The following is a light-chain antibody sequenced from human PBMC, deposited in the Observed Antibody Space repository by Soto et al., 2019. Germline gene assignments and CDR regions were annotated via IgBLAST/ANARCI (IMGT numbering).Light chain of an antibody. V-gene: IGLV2-23*01. CDR2: EGT. CDR1: SSDVGSYHL. J-gene: IGLJ1*01. CDR3: CSYAGSSTFV. Sequence: QSVLTQPASVSGSPGQSITISCTGTSSDVGSYHLVSWYQHHPGKAPKLMIYEGTKRSSGVSNRFSGYKSGNTASLTISGLQAEDEADYYCCSYAGSSTFVFGTGTKLTVL.